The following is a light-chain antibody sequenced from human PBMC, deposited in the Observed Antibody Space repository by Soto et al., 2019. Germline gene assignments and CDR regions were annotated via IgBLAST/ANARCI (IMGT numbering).Light chain of an antibody. J-gene: IGKJ1*01. CDR3: QQYNSFLWT. Sequence: DIQMTQSPSTLSASVGDRVTITCRASQSISKWLAWSQQKPGKAPKLLIFDASIFESGVPSRFIGSASGTEFTLNITSLQPDDFATYYCQQYNSFLWTFGQGTKVEIK. CDR2: DAS. V-gene: IGKV1-5*01. CDR1: QSISKW.